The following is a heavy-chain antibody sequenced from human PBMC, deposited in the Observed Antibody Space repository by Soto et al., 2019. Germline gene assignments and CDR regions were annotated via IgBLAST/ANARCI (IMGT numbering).Heavy chain of an antibody. CDR1: RCSISSGGYY. J-gene: IGHJ4*02. CDR2: IYNSGIT. CDR3: ARVSVTFFDY. V-gene: IGHV4-31*01. Sequence: QVQLQESGPGLVKPSQTLSLTCTASRCSISSGGYYWSWIRHHPGKGLEWIGYIYNSGITYSNPSLKSLVTISVDTSTNQFSLKLSSVTAADTAVYYCARVSVTFFDYWGQGTLVTVSS.